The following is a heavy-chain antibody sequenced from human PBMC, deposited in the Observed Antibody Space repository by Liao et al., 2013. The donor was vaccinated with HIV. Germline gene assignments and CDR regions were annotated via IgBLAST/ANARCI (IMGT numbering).Heavy chain of an antibody. J-gene: IGHJ4*02. CDR3: ARVLGLHCSSTSCYGKYYFDY. CDR1: GGSISSYY. CDR2: IYTSVST. V-gene: IGHV4-4*07. D-gene: IGHD2-2*01. Sequence: QVQLQESGPGLVKPSETLSLTCTVSGGSISSYYWSWIRQPAGKGLEWIGRIYTSVSTNYNPSLKSRVTMSVDTSKNQFSLKLSSVTAADTAVYYCARVLGLHCSSTSCYGKYYFDYWGQGTLVTVSS.